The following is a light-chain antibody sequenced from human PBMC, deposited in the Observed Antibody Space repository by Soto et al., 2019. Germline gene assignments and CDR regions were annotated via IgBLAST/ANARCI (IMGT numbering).Light chain of an antibody. CDR1: VSNIGSNT. CDR2: SND. J-gene: IGLJ1*01. Sequence: QSVLTQPPSASGPPGQRVTISCSGSVSNIGSNTVNWYQHLPGTAPRFLIYSNDQRPSGVPDRVSGSKPGTSASLAISGLQSEDEADYYCAAWDDSLNAYVFGTGTKVTVL. V-gene: IGLV1-44*01. CDR3: AAWDDSLNAYV.